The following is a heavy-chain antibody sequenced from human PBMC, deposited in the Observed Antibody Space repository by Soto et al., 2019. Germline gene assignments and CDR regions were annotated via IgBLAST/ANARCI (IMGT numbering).Heavy chain of an antibody. D-gene: IGHD3-10*01. CDR1: GYTFTSYG. Sequence: ASVKVSCKASGYTFTSYGISWVRPAPGQGLEWMGWISAYNGNTNYAQKLQGRVTMTTDTSTSTAYMELRSPRSDDTAVYYCARSGSGSLAMRAFDIWGQGIMVTVSS. J-gene: IGHJ3*02. V-gene: IGHV1-18*01. CDR2: ISAYNGNT. CDR3: ARSGSGSLAMRAFDI.